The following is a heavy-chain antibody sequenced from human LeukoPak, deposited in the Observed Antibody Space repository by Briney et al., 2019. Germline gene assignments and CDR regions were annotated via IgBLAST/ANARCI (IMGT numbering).Heavy chain of an antibody. CDR3: ATNDILTGYYYYGMDV. Sequence: GGSLRLSCAASGFTVSSNYMSWVRQAPGKGLEWVSVIYSGGSTYYADSVKGRFTISRDNSRNTLYLQMNSLRAEDTAVYYCATNDILTGYYYYGMDVWGQGTTVTVSS. CDR1: GFTVSSNY. CDR2: IYSGGST. V-gene: IGHV3-53*01. J-gene: IGHJ6*02. D-gene: IGHD3-9*01.